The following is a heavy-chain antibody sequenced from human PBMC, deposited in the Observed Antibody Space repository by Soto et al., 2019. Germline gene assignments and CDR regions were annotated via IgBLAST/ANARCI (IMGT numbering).Heavy chain of an antibody. J-gene: IGHJ4*02. D-gene: IGHD2-15*01. CDR2: IYYSGST. CDR1: CGSIISYY. V-gene: IGHV4-59*01. Sequence: SETLSLTCTFSCGSIISYYWSWIRQPPGKGLEWIGYIYYSGSTNYNPSLKSRVTISVDTSKNQFSLKLSSVTAADTAVYYCAREGGDFDYWGQGTLVTVSS. CDR3: AREGGDFDY.